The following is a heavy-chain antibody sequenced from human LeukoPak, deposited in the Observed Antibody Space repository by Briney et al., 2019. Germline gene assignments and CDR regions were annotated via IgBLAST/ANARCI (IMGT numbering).Heavy chain of an antibody. CDR3: ARERDGGIDPIDS. V-gene: IGHV3-74*01. CDR1: GFTFSTYW. D-gene: IGHD2-15*01. CDR2: ISPDGSSA. J-gene: IGHJ4*02. Sequence: PGGSLRLSCAASGFTFSTYWMHWVRQAPGKGLVWVSRISPDGSSAAYADSVKGRLTISRDNAKNTLDVQMNSLRVEDTAVYYCARERDGGIDPIDSWGQGIEVAVSS.